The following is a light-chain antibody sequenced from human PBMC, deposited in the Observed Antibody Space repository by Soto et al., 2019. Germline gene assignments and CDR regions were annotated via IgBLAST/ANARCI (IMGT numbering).Light chain of an antibody. CDR2: EVS. Sequence: QSALTQPPSASGSPGQSVTISCTGTSSDVGGYNYVSWYQQHPGKAPKLMIYEVSKRPSGVPDRFSGSKSGNTASLTVSGLQAADEADYYCTSYVGSNNFVFGTGTQLTVL. CDR1: SSDVGGYNY. J-gene: IGLJ1*01. V-gene: IGLV2-8*01. CDR3: TSYVGSNNFV.